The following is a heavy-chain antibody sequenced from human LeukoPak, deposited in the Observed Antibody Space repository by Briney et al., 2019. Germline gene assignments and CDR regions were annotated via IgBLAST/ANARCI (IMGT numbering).Heavy chain of an antibody. V-gene: IGHV4-4*07. CDR2: IYTSGST. D-gene: IGHD5-18*01. J-gene: IGHJ5*02. CDR3: ARVRTSTAMDTNWFDP. CDR1: GGSISSYY. Sequence: SETLSLTCTVSGGSISSYYWSWIRQPAGKGLEWIGRIYTSGSTNYNPSLKSRVTMSVDTSKNQFSLKLSSVTAADTAVYYCARVRTSTAMDTNWFDPWGQGTLVTVSS.